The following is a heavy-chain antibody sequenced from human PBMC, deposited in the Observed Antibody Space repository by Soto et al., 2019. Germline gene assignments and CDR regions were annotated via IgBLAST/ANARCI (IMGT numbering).Heavy chain of an antibody. D-gene: IGHD1-7*01. CDR2: ISPSNDNS. V-gene: IGHV1-18*01. CDR3: SREGGNTGTSDY. J-gene: IGHJ4*02. CDR1: GYAFINYA. Sequence: QVQMVQSGAEVKKPGTSVKVSCKASGYAFINYAVTWVRQAPGEGLEWMGWISPSNDNSYSARKFHDRATMSTETSSNAAYMELRRLTSDDTAVYYCSREGGNTGTSDYWGQGTLVTVSS.